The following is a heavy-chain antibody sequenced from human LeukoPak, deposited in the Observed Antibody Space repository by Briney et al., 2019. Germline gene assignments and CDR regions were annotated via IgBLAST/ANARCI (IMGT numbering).Heavy chain of an antibody. CDR2: IIPIFGTA. J-gene: IGHJ6*03. CDR1: GGTFSSYA. V-gene: IGHV1-69*13. D-gene: IGHD3-22*01. CDR3: ATGKTYYYDSSGYYGTGYYYMDV. Sequence: SVKVSCKATGGTFSSYAISWVRQAPGQGLEWMGGIIPIFGTANYAQKFQGRVTITADESTSTAYMELSSLRSEDTAVYYCATGKTYYYDSSGYYGTGYYYMDVWGKGTTVTVSS.